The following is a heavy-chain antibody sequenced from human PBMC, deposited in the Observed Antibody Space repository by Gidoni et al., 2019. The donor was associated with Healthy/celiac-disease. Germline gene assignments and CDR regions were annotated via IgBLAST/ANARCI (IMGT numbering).Heavy chain of an antibody. CDR2: ISSSSSYT. CDR1: GFTFSDYY. CDR3: AREREVGAVGGDY. J-gene: IGHJ4*02. V-gene: IGHV3-11*06. D-gene: IGHD1-26*01. Sequence: QVQLVESGGGLVKPGGSLSLSCAASGFTFSDYYMSWIRQAPGKGLEWVSYISSSSSYTNYADSVKGRFTISRDNAKNSLYLQMNSLRAEDTAVYYCAREREVGAVGGDYWGQGTLVTVSP.